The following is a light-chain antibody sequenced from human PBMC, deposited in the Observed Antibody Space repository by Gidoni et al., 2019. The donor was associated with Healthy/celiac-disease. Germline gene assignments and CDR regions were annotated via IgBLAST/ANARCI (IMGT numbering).Light chain of an antibody. J-gene: IGKJ4*01. V-gene: IGKV3-15*01. CDR3: HLYRNWPSLT. Sequence: EVVMTQSPAIVSVSPGETATLSCRASQAINSNLAWYQQRPGQAPRLLIYGASTRATGIPARFSGSGSGTEFTLTISSLQFEDFAVYYCHLYRNWPSLTCGGGTKVDIK. CDR2: GAS. CDR1: QAINSN.